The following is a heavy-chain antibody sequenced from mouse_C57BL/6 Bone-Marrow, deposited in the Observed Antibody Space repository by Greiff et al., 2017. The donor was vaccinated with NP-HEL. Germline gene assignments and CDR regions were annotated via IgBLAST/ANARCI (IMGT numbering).Heavy chain of an antibody. V-gene: IGHV1-63*01. J-gene: IGHJ1*03. CDR3: ARSSVIYYYGSSYAAFWYFDV. Sequence: QVQLQQSGAELVRPGTSVKMSCKASGYTFTNYWIGWAKQRPGHGLEWIGDIYPGGGYTNYNEKFKGRATLTADKSSSTAYMQFSSLTSEDSAIYYCARSSVIYYYGSSYAAFWYFDVWGTGTTVTVSS. D-gene: IGHD1-1*01. CDR1: GYTFTNYW. CDR2: IYPGGGYT.